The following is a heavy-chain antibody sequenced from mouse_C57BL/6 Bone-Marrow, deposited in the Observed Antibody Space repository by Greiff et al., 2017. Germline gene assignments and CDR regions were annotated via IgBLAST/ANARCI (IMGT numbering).Heavy chain of an antibody. V-gene: IGHV1-9*01. CDR3: ERPYCYGSSRLFDY. J-gene: IGHJ2*01. Sequence: VQLQQSGAELMKPGASVKLSCKATGYTFTGYWIEWVKQRPGHGLEWIGEILPGSGSTNYNEKFKSKATLTADTSSSTAYMQLSSLTTEASAVSDCERPYCYGSSRLFDYWGQGTTLTVSS. CDR1: GYTFTGYW. D-gene: IGHD1-1*01. CDR2: ILPGSGST.